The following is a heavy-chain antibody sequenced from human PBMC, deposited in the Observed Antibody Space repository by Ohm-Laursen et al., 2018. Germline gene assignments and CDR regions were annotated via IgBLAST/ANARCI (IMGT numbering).Heavy chain of an antibody. D-gene: IGHD6-13*01. CDR1: GFSLNNTRVG. Sequence: TQTLTLTCTVSGFSLNNTRVGVSWIRQPPGKALEWLAHIFSPVEKSHRTSLRSRLTVSKDTSKSQVVLTMTNMDPVDTATYYCARIRRYSSSWFYFDYWGQGTLVTVSS. CDR2: IFSPVEK. CDR3: ARIRRYSSSWFYFDY. V-gene: IGHV2-26*01. J-gene: IGHJ4*02.